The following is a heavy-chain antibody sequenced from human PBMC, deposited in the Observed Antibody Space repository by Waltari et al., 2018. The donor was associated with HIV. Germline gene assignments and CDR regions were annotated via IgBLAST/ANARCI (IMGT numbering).Heavy chain of an antibody. CDR3: TTGAEDLWRVY. V-gene: IGHV3-15*01. CDR1: GFIFSNAW. D-gene: IGHD3-16*01. CDR2: IKSKSDVGTK. J-gene: IGHJ4*02. Sequence: ELQLVESGGGLVKPGGSLRLSCAASGFIFSNAWMSWVRQAPGKGLEWVGRIKSKSDVGTKDYAAPVKGRFTISRDDSKNTLYLQRNTLKTEDTAVYYCTTGAEDLWRVYWGQGNLVTVSS.